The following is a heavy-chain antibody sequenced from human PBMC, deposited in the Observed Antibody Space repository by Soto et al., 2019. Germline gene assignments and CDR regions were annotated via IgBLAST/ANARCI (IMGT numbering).Heavy chain of an antibody. CDR3: SRGIYLQYGLDV. Sequence: EVQLVESGGGLVQPGGSLRLSCAASEFTFNNYWMHWVRQVPGKGLEWVSRINTDRSTTNYADSVIGRFTISRDNADNTVYLQMNSLRAEDTAVYYCSRGIYLQYGLDVWGQGATVTVSS. D-gene: IGHD3-16*02. CDR1: EFTFNNYW. J-gene: IGHJ6*02. V-gene: IGHV3-74*01. CDR2: INTDRSTT.